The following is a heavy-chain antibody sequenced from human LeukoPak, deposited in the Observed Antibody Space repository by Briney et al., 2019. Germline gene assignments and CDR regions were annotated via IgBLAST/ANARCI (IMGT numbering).Heavy chain of an antibody. D-gene: IGHD7-27*01. CDR1: GFTFSSYA. Sequence: GGSLRLSCAASGFTFSSYAMHWVRQAPGKGLEWVAVISYDGSNKYYADSVKGRFTISRDNSKNTLYLQMNSLRAEGTAVYYCARDNPLELGPDAFDIWGQGTMVTVSS. CDR3: ARDNPLELGPDAFDI. V-gene: IGHV3-30-3*01. CDR2: ISYDGSNK. J-gene: IGHJ3*02.